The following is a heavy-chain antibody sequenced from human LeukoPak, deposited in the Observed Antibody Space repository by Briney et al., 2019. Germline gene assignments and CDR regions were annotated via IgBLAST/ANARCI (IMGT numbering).Heavy chain of an antibody. CDR1: GYTFSSYA. J-gene: IGHJ4*02. V-gene: IGHV7-4-1*02. Sequence: ASVKVSCKASGYTFSSYAINWVRQAPGQGLEWMGWINTNTGNPTYAQGFTGRFVFSLDTSVSTAYLQISSLKTEDTAVYYCARYSWLSALGLFDSWGQGTLVIVSS. CDR3: ARYSWLSALGLFDS. CDR2: INTNTGNP. D-gene: IGHD3-9*01.